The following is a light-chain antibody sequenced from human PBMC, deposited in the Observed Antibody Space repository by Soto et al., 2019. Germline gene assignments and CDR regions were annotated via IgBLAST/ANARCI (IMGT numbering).Light chain of an antibody. Sequence: EIVLTQSPATLSLSPGEGASLSCRASQNISTYLAWSQQRPGQVPRLLIYGVSKRAPAIPPRFSGSGSGTDFTLSVSGLETEDFATYYCQQRTNSPPWTFGQGTRVELK. CDR1: QNISTY. V-gene: IGKV3-11*01. CDR3: QQRTNSPPWT. J-gene: IGKJ1*01. CDR2: GVS.